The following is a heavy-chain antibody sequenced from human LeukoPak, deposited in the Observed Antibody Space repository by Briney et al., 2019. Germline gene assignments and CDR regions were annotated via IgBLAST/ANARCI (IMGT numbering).Heavy chain of an antibody. CDR1: GASITSYH. V-gene: IGHV4-4*07. J-gene: IGHJ5*01. D-gene: IGHD2-2*01. Sequence: TSQTLSLTCTVSGASITSYHWSWIRQPAGKGLEWIGRMFYSGNTDYNPSLKSRLTMSIDTSKNQFSLKLSSVTAADTAVYFCARDQEHCSGTSCYPYWYDSWGQGTLVTVSS. CDR2: MFYSGNT. CDR3: ARDQEHCSGTSCYPYWYDS.